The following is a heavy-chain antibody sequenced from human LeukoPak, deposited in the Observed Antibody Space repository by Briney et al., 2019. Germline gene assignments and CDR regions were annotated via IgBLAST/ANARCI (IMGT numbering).Heavy chain of an antibody. CDR2: IWYDGSNK. CDR1: GFTFSGYG. CDR3: ARETMTAIQTIDY. D-gene: IGHD2-21*02. J-gene: IGHJ4*02. Sequence: PGGSLRLSCAASGFTFSGYGMHWVRQAPGKGLEWVAVIWYDGSNKYYADSVKGRFTISRDNSKNTLYLQMNSLRAEDTAVYYCARETMTAIQTIDYWGQGTLVTVSS. V-gene: IGHV3-33*01.